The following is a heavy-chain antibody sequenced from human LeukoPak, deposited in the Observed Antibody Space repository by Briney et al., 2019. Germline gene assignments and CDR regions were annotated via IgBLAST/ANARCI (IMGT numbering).Heavy chain of an antibody. D-gene: IGHD5-24*01. CDR3: ARGGTQRWLQLRHRHDAFDI. CDR2: INPNSGGT. V-gene: IGHV1-2*02. CDR1: GYTFTGYY. J-gene: IGHJ3*02. Sequence: GASVKVSCKASGYTFTGYYMHWVRQAPGQGLEWMGWINPNSGGTNYAQKFQGRVTMTRDTSISTAYMELSRLRSDDTAVYYCARGGTQRWLQLRHRHDAFDIWGQGTMVTVSS.